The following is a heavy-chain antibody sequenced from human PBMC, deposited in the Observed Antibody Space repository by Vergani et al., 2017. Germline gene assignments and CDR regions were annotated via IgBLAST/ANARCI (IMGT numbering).Heavy chain of an antibody. Sequence: QVQLVQSGAEVKKPGSSVKVSCKASGGTFSSYAISWVRQAPGQGLEWLGRINTNTGNPTYAQGFTGRFVFSLDTSVSTAYLQISSIKAEDTAVYFCARGGVVGPAANHRKIYNWFDPWGQGSLVTVSS. V-gene: IGHV7-4-1*02. CDR1: GGTFSSYA. CDR2: INTNTGNP. D-gene: IGHD2-2*01. J-gene: IGHJ5*02. CDR3: ARGGVVGPAANHRKIYNWFDP.